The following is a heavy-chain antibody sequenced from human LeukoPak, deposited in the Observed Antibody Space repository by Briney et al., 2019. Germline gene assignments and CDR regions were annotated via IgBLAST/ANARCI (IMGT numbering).Heavy chain of an antibody. V-gene: IGHV3-48*01. Sequence: GGSLRLSCAASGFTLSHYSMNWVRQAPGKGLEWVSYISSSSSTIYYPDSLKGRFTISRDNAKNSLYLQMNSLRAEDTAVYYCARDRLLWFGEFTSFFDYWGQGTLVTVSS. CDR1: GFTLSHYS. CDR3: ARDRLLWFGEFTSFFDY. D-gene: IGHD3-10*01. CDR2: ISSSSSTI. J-gene: IGHJ4*02.